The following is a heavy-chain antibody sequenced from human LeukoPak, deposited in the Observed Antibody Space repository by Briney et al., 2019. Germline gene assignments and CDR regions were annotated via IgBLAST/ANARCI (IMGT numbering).Heavy chain of an antibody. Sequence: SETLSLTCTVSGGSISSSSYYWGWIRQPPGKGLEWIGSIYYSGSTYCNPSLKSRVTISVDTSKNQFSLKLSSVTAADTAVYYCARLGATYYDFWKGYWGQGTLVTVSS. V-gene: IGHV4-39*01. J-gene: IGHJ4*02. CDR2: IYYSGST. CDR1: GGSISSSSYY. CDR3: ARLGATYYDFWKGY. D-gene: IGHD3-3*01.